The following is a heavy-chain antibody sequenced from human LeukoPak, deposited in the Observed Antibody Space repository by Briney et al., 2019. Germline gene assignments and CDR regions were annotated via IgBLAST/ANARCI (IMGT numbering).Heavy chain of an antibody. CDR2: IYYSGST. Sequence: NASQTPSLTCTVSGGSISSGDYYWSWIRQPPGKGLEWIGYIYYSGSTYYNPSLKSRVTISVDTSKNQFSLKLSSVTAADTAVYYCARYGSGSYYFADYWGQGTLVTVSS. V-gene: IGHV4-30-4*08. D-gene: IGHD3-10*01. CDR1: GGSISSGDYY. CDR3: ARYGSGSYYFADY. J-gene: IGHJ4*02.